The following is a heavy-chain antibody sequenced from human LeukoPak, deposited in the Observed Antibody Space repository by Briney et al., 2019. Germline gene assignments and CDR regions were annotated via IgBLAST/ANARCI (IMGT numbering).Heavy chain of an antibody. CDR1: GFTFSSYW. J-gene: IGHJ6*02. CDR2: IKQDGSEK. V-gene: IGHV3-7*03. Sequence: PGGSLRLSCAASGFTFSSYWMSWVRQAPGKGLEWVANIKQDGSEKYYVDSVKGRFTISGDNSKNTLYLQMNSLRAEDTAVYYCAKVSRGYCRGGTCYYFYGLDVWGQGTTVTVSS. D-gene: IGHD2-15*01. CDR3: AKVSRGYCRGGTCYYFYGLDV.